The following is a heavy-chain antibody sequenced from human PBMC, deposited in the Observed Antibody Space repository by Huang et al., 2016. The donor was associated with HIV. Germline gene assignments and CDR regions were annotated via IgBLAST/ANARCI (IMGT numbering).Heavy chain of an antibody. V-gene: IGHV1-3*01. Sequence: QVQLVQSGAEVEKPGASVNLSCKASGFNFLTYALHWVRQAPGQRREWMGWINGDGLTKYSQKFQGRVTNTRDRSASTVYVDFKSLTYEDTAVYYCARDKEAGTPFFDPWGQGTLVTVSS. CDR3: ARDKEAGTPFFDP. D-gene: IGHD6-19*01. CDR2: INGDGLT. CDR1: GFNFLTYA. J-gene: IGHJ5*02.